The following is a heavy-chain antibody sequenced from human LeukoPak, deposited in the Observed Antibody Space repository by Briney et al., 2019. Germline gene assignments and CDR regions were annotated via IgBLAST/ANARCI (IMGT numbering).Heavy chain of an antibody. D-gene: IGHD6-13*01. CDR2: ISGSGGST. CDR1: GFTFSSYA. V-gene: IGHV3-23*01. CDR3: AKDARTYSSSWYVY. Sequence: GGSLRLSCAASGFTFSSYAMSWVRQAPGKGLEWVSAISGSGGSTYYADSVKGRSTISRDNSKNTLYLQMNSLRAEDTTVYYCAKDARTYSSSWYVYWGQGTLVTVSS. J-gene: IGHJ4*02.